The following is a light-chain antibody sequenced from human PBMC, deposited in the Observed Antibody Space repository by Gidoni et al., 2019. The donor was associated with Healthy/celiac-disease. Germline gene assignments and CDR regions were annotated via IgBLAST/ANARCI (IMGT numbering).Light chain of an antibody. J-gene: IGKJ4*01. CDR3: QQRSNRLT. V-gene: IGKV3-11*01. CDR1: QSVSSY. Sequence: EIVLTQSPATLSVSPEERATLSCRASQSVSSYLSWYQQKPGQAPRLLIYDASNRATGIPARFSGSGSGTDFTLTISSLEPEDFAVYYCQQRSNRLTFGGGTKVEIK. CDR2: DAS.